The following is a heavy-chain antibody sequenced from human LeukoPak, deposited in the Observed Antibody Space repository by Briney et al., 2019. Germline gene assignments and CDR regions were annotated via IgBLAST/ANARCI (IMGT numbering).Heavy chain of an antibody. D-gene: IGHD3-16*02. CDR1: GGSISSSNW. V-gene: IGHV4-4*02. CDR3: ARAGPGNYDYVWGSYRLPGRFDY. CDR2: IYHSGST. J-gene: IGHJ4*02. Sequence: SETLSLTCAVSGGSISSSNWWSWVRQPPGKGLEWIGEIYHSGSTNYNPSLKSRVTISVDTSRNQFSLKLSSVTAADTAVYYCARAGPGNYDYVWGSYRLPGRFDYWGQGTLVTVSS.